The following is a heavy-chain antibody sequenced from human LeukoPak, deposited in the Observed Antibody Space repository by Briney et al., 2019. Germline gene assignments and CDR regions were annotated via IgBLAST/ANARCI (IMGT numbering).Heavy chain of an antibody. D-gene: IGHD1-1*01. Sequence: PSETLSLTCTVSGDSMNNYYYSWIRQPPGKGLEWIGYIYYSGSTNYNPSLRTRVTFSVDTSKNQLFLKLTSVTAADTAVYYCTREPDTGTTGIWGQGTLVTVSS. J-gene: IGHJ4*02. CDR2: IYYSGST. V-gene: IGHV4-59*01. CDR1: GDSMNNYY. CDR3: TREPDTGTTGI.